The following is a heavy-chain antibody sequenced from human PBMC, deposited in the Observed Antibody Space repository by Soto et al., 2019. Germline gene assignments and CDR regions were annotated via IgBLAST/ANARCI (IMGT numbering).Heavy chain of an antibody. Sequence: GGSLRLSCSASGFIFSNYAMHWVRQAPGKRLEYVSGISNNGRSTYYPDSVRGRFTMSRDNSKNTLYLQISSPRGEDTAVYYCVNDERGPTWNIDYWGQGALVTLSS. V-gene: IGHV3-64D*08. D-gene: IGHD1-1*01. J-gene: IGHJ4*02. CDR3: VNDERGPTWNIDY. CDR2: ISNNGRST. CDR1: GFIFSNYA.